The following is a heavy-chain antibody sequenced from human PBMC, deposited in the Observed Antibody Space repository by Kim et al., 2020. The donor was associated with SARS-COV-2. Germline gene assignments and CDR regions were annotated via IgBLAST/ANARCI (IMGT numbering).Heavy chain of an antibody. J-gene: IGHJ4*02. Sequence: GRFTISRDSSKNTLYLQMHSLRAEDTAVYYCARGVPDNLWFGELLTYFDYWGQGTLVTVSS. V-gene: IGHV3-66*01. CDR3: ARGVPDNLWFGELLTYFDY. D-gene: IGHD3-10*01.